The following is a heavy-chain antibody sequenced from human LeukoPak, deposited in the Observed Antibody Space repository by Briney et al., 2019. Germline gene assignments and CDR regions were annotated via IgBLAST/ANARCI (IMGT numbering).Heavy chain of an antibody. D-gene: IGHD1-26*01. J-gene: IGHJ4*02. CDR3: ARGLARRWELLGH. V-gene: IGHV1-8*01. CDR2: MNPNSGNT. CDR1: GYTLTSYD. Sequence: RASVKVSCKASGYTLTSYDINWVRQATGQGLEWMGWMNPNSGNTGYAQKFQGRVTMTRNTSISTAYTELSSLRSEDTAVYYCARGLARRWELLGHWGQGTLVTVSS.